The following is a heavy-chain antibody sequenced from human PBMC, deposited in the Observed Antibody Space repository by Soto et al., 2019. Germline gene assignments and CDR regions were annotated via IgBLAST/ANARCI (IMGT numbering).Heavy chain of an antibody. D-gene: IGHD2-15*01. Sequence: GSLRLSCATSGFTFSSYAISWVRQAPGEGLEWVSAISGCGGSTYYAGSVKGRFTISRDNSKNTLYLQMNSLRAEDTAVYYCAKSPPSYCSGGSCYSYYYFDYWGQGTLVTVSS. J-gene: IGHJ4*02. V-gene: IGHV3-23*01. CDR2: ISGCGGST. CDR1: GFTFSSYA. CDR3: AKSPPSYCSGGSCYSYYYFDY.